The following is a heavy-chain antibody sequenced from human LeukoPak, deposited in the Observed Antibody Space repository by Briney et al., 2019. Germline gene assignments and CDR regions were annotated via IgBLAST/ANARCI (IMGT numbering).Heavy chain of an antibody. J-gene: IGHJ5*02. CDR3: ARIPMTTVVTPDWFDP. V-gene: IGHV1-18*01. CDR1: GYTFTSYG. D-gene: IGHD4-23*01. CDR2: TSAYNGNT. Sequence: ASVKVSCKASGYTFTSYGISWVRQAPGQGLEWMGWTSAYNGNTNYAQKLQGRVTMTTDTSTSTAYMELRSLRSDDTAVYYCARIPMTTVVTPDWFDPWGQGTLVTVSS.